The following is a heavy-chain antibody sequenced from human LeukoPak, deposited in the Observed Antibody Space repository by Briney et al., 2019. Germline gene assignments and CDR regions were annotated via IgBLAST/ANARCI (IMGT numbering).Heavy chain of an antibody. Sequence: PGGSLRLSCAASGFTFSSYAMSWVRQAPGTGLEWVSGISGSGGRTFNADSVKGRFTITRDNSKNTLYLQMNSLRAEDTAVYYCANSRSYYDSSGYSLDWFDPWGQGTLVTVSS. CDR1: GFTFSSYA. CDR3: ANSRSYYDSSGYSLDWFDP. V-gene: IGHV3-23*01. CDR2: ISGSGGRT. D-gene: IGHD3-22*01. J-gene: IGHJ5*02.